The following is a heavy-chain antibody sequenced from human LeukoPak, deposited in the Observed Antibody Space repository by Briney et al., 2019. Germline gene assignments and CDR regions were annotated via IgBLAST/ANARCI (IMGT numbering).Heavy chain of an antibody. Sequence: QSGGSLRLSCAASGFTFSSYGMHWVRQAPGKGLEWVAVIWYDGSNKYYADSVKGRFTISRDNSKNTLYLQMNSLRAEDTAVYCCARETLGGYYYDSSGYWSLGYWGQGTLVTVSS. CDR2: IWYDGSNK. CDR3: ARETLGGYYYDSSGYWSLGY. CDR1: GFTFSSYG. D-gene: IGHD3-22*01. V-gene: IGHV3-33*01. J-gene: IGHJ4*02.